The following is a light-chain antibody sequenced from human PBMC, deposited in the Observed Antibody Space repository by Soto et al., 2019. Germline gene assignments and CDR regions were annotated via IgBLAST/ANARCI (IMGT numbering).Light chain of an antibody. CDR3: QQRSNWPLT. CDR1: QSFSTY. CDR2: DAS. Sequence: EIVLTQSPATLSLSPGERATLSCRASQSFSTYLAWYQQKPGQAPRLLLYDASNRATGIPARFSGSGSGTDFPLTISSLEPEDFAVYYCQQRSNWPLTFGGGTKVEIK. V-gene: IGKV3-11*01. J-gene: IGKJ4*01.